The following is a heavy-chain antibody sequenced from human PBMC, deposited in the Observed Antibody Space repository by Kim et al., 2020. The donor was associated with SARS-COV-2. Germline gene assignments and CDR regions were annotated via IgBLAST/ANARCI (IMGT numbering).Heavy chain of an antibody. Sequence: IYYAYSVKGRFTISRDSAKNFLYLQMNSLRADDTAVYYCARALGDYYYMDVLGKGTTVTVSS. V-gene: IGHV3-48*01. D-gene: IGHD3-10*01. J-gene: IGHJ6*03. CDR3: ARALGDYYYMDV. CDR2: I.